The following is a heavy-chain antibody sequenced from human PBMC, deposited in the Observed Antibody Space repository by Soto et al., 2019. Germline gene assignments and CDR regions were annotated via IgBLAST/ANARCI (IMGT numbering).Heavy chain of an antibody. V-gene: IGHV4-39*01. CDR3: ARLEVLAKISSYFEF. Sequence: SETLSLTCSVSDDSINSDKYYWGWIRQPPGKGLEWIGSIYYRSNAYYNPSLQTRVTISLDKSKSQFSLKLNSVTAADSAVYFCARLEVLAKISSYFEFWGPGALVTVSS. J-gene: IGHJ4*02. CDR2: IYYRSNA. D-gene: IGHD2-8*02. CDR1: DDSINSDKYY.